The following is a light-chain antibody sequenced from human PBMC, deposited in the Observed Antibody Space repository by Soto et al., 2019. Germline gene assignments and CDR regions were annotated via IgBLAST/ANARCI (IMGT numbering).Light chain of an antibody. V-gene: IGLV8-61*01. CDR1: SGSVSTSYY. CDR3: VLYMGSGIWV. CDR2: STN. Sequence: QTVVTQKPSFSVSPGGTVTLTCGLSSGSVSTSYYPSWYQQTPGQAPRTLIYSTNTRSSGVPDRFSGSILGNKAALTITGAQVDDESDYYCVLYMGSGIWVFGGGTKVTVL. J-gene: IGLJ2*01.